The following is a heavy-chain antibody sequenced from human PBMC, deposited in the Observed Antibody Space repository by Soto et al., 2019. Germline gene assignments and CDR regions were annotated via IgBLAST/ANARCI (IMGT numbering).Heavy chain of an antibody. J-gene: IGHJ4*02. D-gene: IGHD2-15*01. CDR3: AKEKGETYSFDY. V-gene: IGHV3-43*01. CDR2: ISWNGGST. Sequence: EVQLVESGGVVVQPGGSLRLSCAASGFTFDDYTMHWVRQPPGKGLEWVSFISWNGGSTDYADSVKGRFTISRDNSKNPLFLQMNSLETEETALYYCAKEKGETYSFDYWGQGTRVTVSS. CDR1: GFTFDDYT.